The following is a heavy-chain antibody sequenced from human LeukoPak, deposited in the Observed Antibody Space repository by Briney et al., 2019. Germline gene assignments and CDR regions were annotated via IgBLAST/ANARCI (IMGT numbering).Heavy chain of an antibody. D-gene: IGHD6-13*01. Sequence: SETLSLTCTVSGGSISSYYWSWIRQPPGKGLEWIGYIYYSGSTNYNPSLKSRVTISVDTSENQLSLKLSSVTAADTAVYYCARAHSSSWYMDYWGQGTLVTVSS. J-gene: IGHJ4*02. CDR3: ARAHSSSWYMDY. CDR1: GGSISSYY. CDR2: IYYSGST. V-gene: IGHV4-59*01.